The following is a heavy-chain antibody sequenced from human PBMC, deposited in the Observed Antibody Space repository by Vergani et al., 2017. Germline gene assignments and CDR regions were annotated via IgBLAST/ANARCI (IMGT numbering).Heavy chain of an antibody. V-gene: IGHV4-59*11. D-gene: IGHD3-3*01. CDR1: GGSISSHY. Sequence: QVQLQESGPGLVKPSETLSLTCTVSGGSISSHYWSWIWQPPGKGLEWIGYIYYSGSTNYNPSLKSRVTISVDTSKNQFSLKLSSVTAADTAVYYCARVLPYYDFWSGYYAYYFDYWGQGTLVTVSS. CDR2: IYYSGST. J-gene: IGHJ4*02. CDR3: ARVLPYYDFWSGYYAYYFDY.